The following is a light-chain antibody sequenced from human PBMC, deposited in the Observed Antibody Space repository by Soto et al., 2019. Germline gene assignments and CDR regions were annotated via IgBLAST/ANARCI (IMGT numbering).Light chain of an antibody. CDR3: NSYTRFSTYV. CDR2: EVT. CDR1: SSDVGLYDF. Sequence: QSALTQPASVSGSPGQSITISCTGASSDVGLYDFVSWYQQHPGKAPKLLIYEVTYRPSGVSSRLSGSKSGNTASPTISGLQAEDEADYYCNSYTRFSTYVFGTGTKVTVL. J-gene: IGLJ1*01. V-gene: IGLV2-14*01.